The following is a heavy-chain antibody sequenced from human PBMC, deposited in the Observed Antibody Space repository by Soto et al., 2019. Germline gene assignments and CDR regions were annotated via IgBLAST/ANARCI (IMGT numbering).Heavy chain of an antibody. CDR2: ISYDGSNK. CDR3: ARGPHALGADAGVGY. V-gene: IGHV3-30-3*01. Sequence: QVQLVESGGGVVQPGRSLRLSCAASGFTFSSYAMHWVRQAPGKGLEWVAVISYDGSNKYYADSVKGRFTISRDNSKNTLYLQMNSLRAEDTAVYYCARGPHALGADAGVGYWGQGTLVTVYS. D-gene: IGHD3-16*01. J-gene: IGHJ4*02. CDR1: GFTFSSYA.